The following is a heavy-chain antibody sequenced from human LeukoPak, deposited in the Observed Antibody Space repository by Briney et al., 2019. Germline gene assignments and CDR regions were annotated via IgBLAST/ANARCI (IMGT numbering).Heavy chain of an antibody. Sequence: PGGSLRLSCAASGFTFSDYYMSWIRQAPGKGLEWVSYISNSGNTIYYADSVEGRFTISRDNAKNSLYLQMNSLRAEDTAVYYCARVRGSYSSDYWGQGTLVTVSS. CDR1: GFTFSDYY. D-gene: IGHD1-26*01. CDR2: ISNSGNTI. V-gene: IGHV3-11*01. J-gene: IGHJ4*02. CDR3: ARVRGSYSSDY.